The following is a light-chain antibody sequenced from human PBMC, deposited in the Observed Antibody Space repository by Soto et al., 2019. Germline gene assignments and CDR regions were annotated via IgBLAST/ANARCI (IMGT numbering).Light chain of an antibody. CDR2: EVS. J-gene: IGLJ1*01. CDR3: SSYTSDNRNYV. Sequence: QSALTQPASVSGSPGQSITISCTGSSSDVGAYTSVSWYQQHPGKAPKLMIYEVSNWPSGVSRRFSGSKSGNTASLTISGLQAEDEAHYYCSSYTSDNRNYVFGTGTKLTFL. V-gene: IGLV2-14*01. CDR1: SSDVGAYTS.